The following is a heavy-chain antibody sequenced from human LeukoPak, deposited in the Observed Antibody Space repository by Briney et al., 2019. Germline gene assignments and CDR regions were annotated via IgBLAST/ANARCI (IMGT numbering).Heavy chain of an antibody. V-gene: IGHV3-30*04. Sequence: PGGSLRLSCAASGFTFSTYAMHWVRQAPGKGLEWVAVISYDVSKTYYADSVKGRFTISRDNAKNSLYLQMNSLRAEDTAVYYCAKDDSSSHWGQGTLVTVSS. CDR1: GFTFSTYA. CDR3: AKDDSSSH. J-gene: IGHJ4*02. CDR2: ISYDVSKT. D-gene: IGHD6-6*01.